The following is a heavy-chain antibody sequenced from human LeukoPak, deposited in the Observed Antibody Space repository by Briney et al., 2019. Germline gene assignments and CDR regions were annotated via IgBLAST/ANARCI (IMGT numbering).Heavy chain of an antibody. J-gene: IGHJ5*02. Sequence: SETLSLTCTVSGGSISSSSYHWGWIRQPPGKGLEWIGSIYYSGSTYYNPSLKSRVTISVDTSKNQFSLKLSSVTAADTAVYYCARGRLRSGRMYNWFDPWGQGTLVTVSS. CDR3: ARGRLRSGRMYNWFDP. V-gene: IGHV4-39*07. CDR1: GGSISSSSYH. CDR2: IYYSGST. D-gene: IGHD3-3*01.